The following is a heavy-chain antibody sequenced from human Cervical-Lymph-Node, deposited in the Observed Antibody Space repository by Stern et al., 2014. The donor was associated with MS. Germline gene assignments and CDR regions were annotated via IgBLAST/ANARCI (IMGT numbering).Heavy chain of an antibody. V-gene: IGHV3-53*01. CDR3: ARDTSSPERSDW. Sequence: EVQLEESGGGVIQPGGSLRLSCTASGFTVSRDYMTWVRQAPGKGLEWVSLITNVGSTFYTDSVKGRFTISRDDSKNTGYLHMTSLRAEDTAMYYCARDTSSPERSDWWGQGTLVTVSS. D-gene: IGHD1-1*01. CDR1: GFTVSRDY. J-gene: IGHJ4*02. CDR2: ITNVGST.